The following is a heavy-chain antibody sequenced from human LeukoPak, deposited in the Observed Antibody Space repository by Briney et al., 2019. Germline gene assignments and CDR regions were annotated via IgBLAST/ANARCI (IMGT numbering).Heavy chain of an antibody. J-gene: IGHJ4*02. CDR2: IWYDGSNK. D-gene: IGHD4-17*01. CDR1: GSTFSSYG. CDR3: ARETTVTTYPTFDY. V-gene: IGHV3-33*01. Sequence: GGSLRLSCAASGSTFSSYGMHWVRQAPGKGLEWVAVIWYDGSNKYYADSAKGRFTISRDNSKNTLYLQMNSLRAEDTAVYYCARETTVTTYPTFDYWGQGTLVTVSS.